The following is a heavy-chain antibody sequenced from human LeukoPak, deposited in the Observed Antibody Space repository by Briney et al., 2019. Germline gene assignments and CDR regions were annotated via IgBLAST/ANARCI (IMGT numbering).Heavy chain of an antibody. V-gene: IGHV5-51*01. CDR2: IYPGDYET. D-gene: IGHD2-21*02. CDR3: ASPPGYWRNDCSFDH. Sequence: GESLKISCEGSGYSFSNYWIGWGRPMPGEGLEWMGIIYPGDYETRYSPSFQGLVTISVDKSISTAYLQWSSLKASDTAMYYCASPPGYWRNDCSFDHWGQGTLVTVSS. CDR1: GYSFSNYW. J-gene: IGHJ4*02.